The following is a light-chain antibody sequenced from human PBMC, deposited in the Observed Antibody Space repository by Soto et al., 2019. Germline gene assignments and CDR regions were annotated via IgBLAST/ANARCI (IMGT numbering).Light chain of an antibody. J-gene: IGKJ3*01. Sequence: DIQMTQSPSSLSASVGDRVTMTCRASQDIRNYVAWYQQKPGEVPKLLIYAASTLQSGVPARFIAGRFATDFSLTISSLRPEDVATYYCQRYHSAPLTFGPGTKVVLK. CDR3: QRYHSAPLT. CDR1: QDIRNY. V-gene: IGKV1-27*01. CDR2: AAS.